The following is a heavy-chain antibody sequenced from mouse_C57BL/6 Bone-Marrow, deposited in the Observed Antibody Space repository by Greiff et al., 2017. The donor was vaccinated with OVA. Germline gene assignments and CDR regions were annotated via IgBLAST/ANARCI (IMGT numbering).Heavy chain of an antibody. CDR1: GYTFTSYW. J-gene: IGHJ4*01. Sequence: VKLVESGAELVKPGASVKLSCKASGYTFTSYWMHWVKQRPGRGLEWIGRIDPNSGGTKYNEKFKSKATLTVDKPSSTAYMQLSSLTSEDSAVYYCARPPAQATYGAMDYWGQGTSVTVSS. V-gene: IGHV1-72*01. CDR2: IDPNSGGT. CDR3: ARPPAQATYGAMDY. D-gene: IGHD3-2*02.